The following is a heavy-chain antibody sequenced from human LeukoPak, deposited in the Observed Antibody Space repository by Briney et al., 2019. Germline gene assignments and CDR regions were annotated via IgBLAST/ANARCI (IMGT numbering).Heavy chain of an antibody. V-gene: IGHV4-4*07. CDR2: IYASGST. J-gene: IGHJ6*02. CDR1: GGSISSYY. D-gene: IGHD2-2*02. Sequence: SETLSLTCTVSGGSISSYYWSWIRQPAGKGLEWIGRIYASGSTNYSPSLKSRVTMSVDTSKNQFSLKLSSVTAADTAVYYCARGLRICSSTSCYTYYYYYYGMDVWGQGTTVTVSS. CDR3: ARGLRICSSTSCYTYYYYYYGMDV.